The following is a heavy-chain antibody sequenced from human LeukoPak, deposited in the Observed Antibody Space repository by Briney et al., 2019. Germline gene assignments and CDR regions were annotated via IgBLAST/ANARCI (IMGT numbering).Heavy chain of an antibody. V-gene: IGHV3-7*01. Sequence: GGTLRLSCAASGFTFSSYWMSWVRQAPGTGMGRVANIKQAGSEKYYLDSVKGRFAISRDNAKKSLYLQMNSLRAEDTAVYYCARDGDIVVVPAAIGYYGMDVWGQGTTVTVSS. CDR1: GFTFSSYW. CDR2: IKQAGSEK. J-gene: IGHJ6*02. D-gene: IGHD2-2*01. CDR3: ARDGDIVVVPAAIGYYGMDV.